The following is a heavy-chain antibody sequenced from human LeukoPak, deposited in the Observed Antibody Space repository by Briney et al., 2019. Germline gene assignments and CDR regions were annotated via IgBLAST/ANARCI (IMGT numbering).Heavy chain of an antibody. CDR1: GFTFGRYW. CDR2: INQGGSRL. Sequence: GGSLSLSCAGSGFTFGRYWMSWVRQAPGKGLEWVASINQGGSRLHYLDSVTGGFIISRDDAQNSLFLQMTRLRVDDTAVYYCARLKDDVTKLDYWGQGTLVSVSS. V-gene: IGHV3-7*01. D-gene: IGHD2-8*01. J-gene: IGHJ4*02. CDR3: ARLKDDVTKLDY.